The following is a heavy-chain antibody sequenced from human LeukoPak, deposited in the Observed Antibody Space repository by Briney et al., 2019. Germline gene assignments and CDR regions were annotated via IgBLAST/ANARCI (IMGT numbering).Heavy chain of an antibody. J-gene: IGHJ4*02. CDR3: ARGDPYDDYFDY. V-gene: IGHV3-30*04. D-gene: IGHD1-1*01. CDR2: ISYDGSNK. CDR1: GFTFSSYA. Sequence: PGGSLRLSCAASGFTFSSYAMHWVRRAPGKGLEWVAVISYDGSNKYYADSVKGRFTVSRDNSKNTLYLQMNSLRAEDTAVYYCARGDPYDDYFDYWGQGTLVTVSS.